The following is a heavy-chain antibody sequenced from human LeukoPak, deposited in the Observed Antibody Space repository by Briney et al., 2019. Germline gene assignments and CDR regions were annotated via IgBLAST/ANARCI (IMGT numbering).Heavy chain of an antibody. J-gene: IGHJ4*02. CDR2: INHSGST. CDR1: GGSFSGYY. V-gene: IGHV4-34*01. D-gene: IGHD3-22*01. Sequence: KPSETLSLTCAVYGGSFSGYYWSWIRQPPGKGLEWIGEINHSGSTNYNPSHKSRVTISVDTSKNQFSLKLSSVTAADTAVYYCARGGKPSNYYDSSGYYYGRSYAYYFDYWGQGTLVTVSS. CDR3: ARGGKPSNYYDSSGYYYGRSYAYYFDY.